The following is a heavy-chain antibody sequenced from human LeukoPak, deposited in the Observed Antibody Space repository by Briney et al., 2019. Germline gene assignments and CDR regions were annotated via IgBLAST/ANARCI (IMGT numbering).Heavy chain of an antibody. Sequence: PSETLSLTCTVSGGSISSGSYYWSWIRQPAGKGLEWIGRIYTSGSTNYNPSLKSRVTISVGTSKNQFSLKLGSVTAADTAVYYCARANSLDAFDIWGQGTMVTVSS. CDR1: GGSISSGSYY. J-gene: IGHJ3*02. CDR2: IYTSGST. V-gene: IGHV4-61*02. D-gene: IGHD2-21*01. CDR3: ARANSLDAFDI.